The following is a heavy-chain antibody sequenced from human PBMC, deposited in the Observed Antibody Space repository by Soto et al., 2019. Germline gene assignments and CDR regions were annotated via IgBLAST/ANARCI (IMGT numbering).Heavy chain of an antibody. CDR2: IIPIFGTT. J-gene: IGHJ4*02. CDR3: ALGLRGYHIDS. V-gene: IGHV1-69*01. CDR1: GDTFSNSA. Sequence: QVHLLQSGSEVKKPGSSVKVSCRASGDTFSNSAFSWVRQAPGQGLEWMGGIIPIFGTTRYAQKLQGRVILTADESTTTVYMERMSLRSEDTALYFCALGLRGYHIDSWGQGTQVTVSS. D-gene: IGHD2-15*01.